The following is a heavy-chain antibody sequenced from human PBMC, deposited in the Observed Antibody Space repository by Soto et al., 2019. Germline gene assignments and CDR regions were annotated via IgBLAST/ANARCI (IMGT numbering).Heavy chain of an antibody. Sequence: QVQLQESGPGLVKPSQTLSLTCTVSGGSISSGGYYWSWIRQHPGKGLEWIGYICYSGSTYYNPSLKSQVTITGDSSKNQFSLKLSSVTAADTAVYYCARSAAAGAYYFDYWGQGTLVTVSS. D-gene: IGHD6-13*01. CDR1: GGSISSGGYY. V-gene: IGHV4-31*01. CDR3: ARSAAAGAYYFDY. CDR2: ICYSGST. J-gene: IGHJ4*02.